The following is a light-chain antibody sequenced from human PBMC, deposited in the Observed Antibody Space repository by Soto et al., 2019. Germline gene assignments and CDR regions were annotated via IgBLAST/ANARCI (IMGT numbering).Light chain of an antibody. CDR2: SAS. Sequence: DIQMTQSPSSLSASVGDSVTVTCRASQPIGTSLHWYQQRAGKAPKVLISSASRLHSGVPSRFSGRKSGTQFTLTIDSLQPEDFATYYCQQVKTYPRTFGGGTKVDIK. CDR3: QQVKTYPRT. J-gene: IGKJ4*01. V-gene: IGKV1-17*01. CDR1: QPIGTS.